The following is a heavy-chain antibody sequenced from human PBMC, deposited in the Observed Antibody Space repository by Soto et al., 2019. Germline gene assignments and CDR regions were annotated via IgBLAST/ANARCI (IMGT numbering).Heavy chain of an antibody. V-gene: IGHV4-30-4*01. CDR3: AGRNWNSFDY. Sequence: SETLSLTCTVSGGSISSGDYYWSWIRQPPGKGLEWIGYIYYSGSTYYNPSLKSRVTISVDTSKNQFSLKLSSVTAADTAAYYCAGRNWNSFDYWGQGTLVTVSS. CDR1: GGSISSGDYY. J-gene: IGHJ4*02. CDR2: IYYSGST. D-gene: IGHD1-20*01.